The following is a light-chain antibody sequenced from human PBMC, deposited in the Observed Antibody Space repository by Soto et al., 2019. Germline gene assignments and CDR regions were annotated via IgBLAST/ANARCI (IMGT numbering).Light chain of an antibody. CDR1: SSDIGSYNL. J-gene: IGLJ1*01. V-gene: IGLV2-23*01. CDR2: EGS. CDR3: CSDTGGRTHYV. Sequence: QSVLTQPASVSGSPGQSITISCTGSSSDIGSYNLVSWYQQRPGKAPKLLIFEGSKRPSGISDRFSGSKSGNTASLTISGLQAEDESDYYCCSDTGGRTHYVFGPGTKLTVL.